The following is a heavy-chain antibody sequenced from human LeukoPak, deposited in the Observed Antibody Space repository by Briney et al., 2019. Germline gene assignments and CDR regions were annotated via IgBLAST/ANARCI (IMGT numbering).Heavy chain of an antibody. CDR1: GGTFRNYE. D-gene: IGHD3-10*01. J-gene: IGHJ4*02. CDR2: IIPILGMT. CDR3: ATSGGEPMVRAMSLKMDY. V-gene: IGHV1-69*04. Sequence: ASVKVSCMASGGTFRNYELNWVRQTPGQGLEWMGRIIPILGMTIYGQKFQARVTFTADKSTGTAYMELNSLTSEDTAAYYCATSGGEPMVRAMSLKMDYWGQGTLVTVSS.